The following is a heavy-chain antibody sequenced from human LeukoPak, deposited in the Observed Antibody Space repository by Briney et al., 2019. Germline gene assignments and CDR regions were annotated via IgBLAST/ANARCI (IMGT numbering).Heavy chain of an antibody. D-gene: IGHD4-17*01. CDR3: ARGLPSTTGTTKSRVTFDH. CDR1: GGTFSSYA. J-gene: IGHJ4*02. CDR2: IIPILGIA. V-gene: IGHV1-69*04. Sequence: SVKVSCKASGGTFSSYAISWVRQAPGQGLEWMGRIIPILGIANYAQKFQGRVTITADKSTSTAYMELSSLRSEDTAVYYCARGLPSTTGTTKSRVTFDHWGQGTLVTVSS.